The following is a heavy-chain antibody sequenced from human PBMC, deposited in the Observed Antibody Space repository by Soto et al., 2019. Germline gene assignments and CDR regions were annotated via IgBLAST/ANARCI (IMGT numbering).Heavy chain of an antibody. V-gene: IGHV2-26*04. CDR3: ASTYSTSWYWFDP. D-gene: IGHD6-13*01. Sequence: QVTVKESGPVLVKPTETLTLTCTVSGFSLSNAGLGVSWIRQPPGKALEWLAHIFSNDEKSYSTSLKSRLTTSKAPSKSQVVLTMTTMDPVDTATYYCASTYSTSWYWFDPWGQGTLVTVSS. J-gene: IGHJ5*02. CDR2: IFSNDEK. CDR1: GFSLSNAGLG.